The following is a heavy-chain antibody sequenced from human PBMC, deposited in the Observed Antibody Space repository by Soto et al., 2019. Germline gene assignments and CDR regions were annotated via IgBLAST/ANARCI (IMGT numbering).Heavy chain of an antibody. CDR2: ISDSGST. Sequence: QVQLQESGPGPVKPSETLSLTCTVSGGSISRYFWSWIRQPPGKGLEWIGYISDSGSTNYHPSLRSRVTISVDTSKNQFSLKLRSVTAADTAVYYCARTVSGYYFDHWGQGSLVTVSS. D-gene: IGHD3-22*01. CDR3: ARTVSGYYFDH. J-gene: IGHJ4*02. V-gene: IGHV4-59*01. CDR1: GGSISRYF.